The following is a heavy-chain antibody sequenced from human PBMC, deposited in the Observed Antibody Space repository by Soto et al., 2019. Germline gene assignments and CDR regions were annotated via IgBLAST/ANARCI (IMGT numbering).Heavy chain of an antibody. CDR1: VGSISIYY. J-gene: IGHJ4*02. V-gene: IGHV4-59*01. Sequence: ASETLCITCTVYVGSISIYYWSWIRQPPGKGLEWIGYIYYSGSTNYNPSLKSRVTISVDTSKNQFSLKLSSVTAADTAVYYCARAIPQTLLYYFDYWGQGTLVTSPQ. CDR3: ARAIPQTLLYYFDY. CDR2: IYYSGST. D-gene: IGHD2-21*02.